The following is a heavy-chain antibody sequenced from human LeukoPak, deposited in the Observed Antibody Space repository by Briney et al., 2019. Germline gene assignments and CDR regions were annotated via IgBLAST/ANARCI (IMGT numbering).Heavy chain of an antibody. CDR1: GFTFSSYS. V-gene: IGHV3-21*01. CDR3: ARDRSGYGPNPSLYYYGMDV. Sequence: GGSLRLSCAASGFTFSSYSMNWVRQAPGKGLEWVSSISSSSSYIYYADSVEGRFTISRDNAKNSLYLQMNSLRAEDTAVYYCARDRSGYGPNPSLYYYGMDVWGQGTTVTVSS. D-gene: IGHD5-12*01. CDR2: ISSSSSYI. J-gene: IGHJ6*02.